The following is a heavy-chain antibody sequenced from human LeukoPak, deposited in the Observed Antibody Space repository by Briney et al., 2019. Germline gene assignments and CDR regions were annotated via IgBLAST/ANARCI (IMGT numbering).Heavy chain of an antibody. D-gene: IGHD3-22*01. CDR1: GFTFSSYA. Sequence: GGSLRLSCAASGFTFSSYAMSRVRQAPGKGLEWVSGISGSGGRTDYADSVKGRFIISRDNSKNTLYLQMNSLRAEDTAVYYCAKSPNYYDSSGLDYWGQGTLVTVSS. CDR3: AKSPNYYDSSGLDY. J-gene: IGHJ4*02. V-gene: IGHV3-23*01. CDR2: ISGSGGRT.